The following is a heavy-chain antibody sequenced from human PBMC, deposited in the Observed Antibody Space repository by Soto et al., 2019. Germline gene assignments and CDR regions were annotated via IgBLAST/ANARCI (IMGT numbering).Heavy chain of an antibody. CDR1: GDSMRGYHFY. D-gene: IGHD6-25*01. CDR3: AYGSSSAWIDY. CDR2: AYFSGGNT. Sequence: SETLSLTCIVSGDSMRGYHFYWVWSRQAPGKGLEWIGSAYFSGGNTYYSPSLKSRVSISVDTSKNEFSLRLTSLTAADTAVYFCAYGSSSAWIDYWGQGTLVTVSS. V-gene: IGHV4-39*01. J-gene: IGHJ4*02.